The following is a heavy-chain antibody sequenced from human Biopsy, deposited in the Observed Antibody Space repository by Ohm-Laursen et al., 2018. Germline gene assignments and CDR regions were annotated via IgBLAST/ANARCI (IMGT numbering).Heavy chain of an antibody. Sequence: SLRLSCTASGFTFSSYDMSWVRQAPGKGLEWVSSIRGSGDSTNYAASVKGRFTISRDNSKNTLYLQMNSLRVEGTAVYYCAKDWTSQYYYDSMDDYWGQGTLVTISS. V-gene: IGHV3-23*01. D-gene: IGHD3-22*01. CDR2: IRGSGDST. J-gene: IGHJ4*02. CDR1: GFTFSSYD. CDR3: AKDWTSQYYYDSMDDY.